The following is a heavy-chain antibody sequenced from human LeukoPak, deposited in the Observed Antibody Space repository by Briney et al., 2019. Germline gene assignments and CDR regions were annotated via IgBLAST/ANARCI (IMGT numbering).Heavy chain of an antibody. CDR1: GFTFSSYG. CDR2: IRYDGSNK. V-gene: IGHV3-30*02. J-gene: IGHJ5*02. D-gene: IGHD1-26*01. Sequence: SGGSLRLSCAASGFTFSSYGMHWVRQAPGKGLEWVAFIRYDGSNKYYADSVKGRFTISRDNSKNALYLQMNSLRAEDTAVYYCAKDRAKWELLTRPPYNWFDPWGQGTLVTVSS. CDR3: AKDRAKWELLTRPPYNWFDP.